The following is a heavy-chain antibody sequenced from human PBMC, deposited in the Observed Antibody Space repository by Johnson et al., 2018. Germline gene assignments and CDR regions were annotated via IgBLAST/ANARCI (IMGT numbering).Heavy chain of an antibody. CDR3: ARREWLGAGTSAFDI. CDR1: GFTFSSYP. Sequence: QVQLVESGGGLVQXGGSXRLXCVVSGFTFSSYPLHWVRQAPGQGLEYVSAICSNGGSTFYAESVKGRFTISRDNAKNSLYLQMNSLGDEDTEVSYCARREWLGAGTSAFDIWGQGTVVTISS. D-gene: IGHD6-19*01. CDR2: ICSNGGST. J-gene: IGHJ3*02. V-gene: IGHV3-64*04.